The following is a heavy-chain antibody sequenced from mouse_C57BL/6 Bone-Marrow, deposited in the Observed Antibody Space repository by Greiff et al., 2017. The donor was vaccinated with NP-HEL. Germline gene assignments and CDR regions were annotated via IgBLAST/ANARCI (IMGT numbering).Heavy chain of an antibody. J-gene: IGHJ3*01. CDR3: AGVGEGLAY. D-gene: IGHD4-1*01. V-gene: IGHV1-52*01. Sequence: QVQLQQPGAELVRPGSSVKLSCKASGYTFTSYWMHWVKQRPIQGLEWIGNIDPSDSETHYNQKFKDKATLTVDKSSSTAYMQLSSLTSEDCAVYCCAGVGEGLAYWGQGTLVTVSA. CDR2: IDPSDSET. CDR1: GYTFTSYW.